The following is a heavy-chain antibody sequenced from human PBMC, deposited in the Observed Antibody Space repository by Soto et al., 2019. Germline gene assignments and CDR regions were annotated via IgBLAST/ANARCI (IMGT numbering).Heavy chain of an antibody. D-gene: IGHD6-19*01. J-gene: IGHJ6*02. CDR1: GFTVSSNY. CDR3: ARDNRRWGSGWYLGYYYYYGMDV. V-gene: IGHV3-53*01. Sequence: PGGSLRLSCAASGFTVSSNYMSWVRQAPGKGPEWVSVIYSGGSTYYADSVKGRFTISRDNSKNTLYLQMNSLRAEDTAVYYCARDNRRWGSGWYLGYYYYYGMDVWGQGTTVTVSS. CDR2: IYSGGST.